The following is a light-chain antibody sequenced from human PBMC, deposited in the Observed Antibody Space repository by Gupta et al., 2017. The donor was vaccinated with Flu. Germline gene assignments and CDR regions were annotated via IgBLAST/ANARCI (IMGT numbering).Light chain of an antibody. V-gene: IGKV2-28*01. CDR2: LAS. CDR3: RHRLPAPWS. J-gene: IGKJ1*01. Sequence: DIVLTQSPLSLPVSPGEPASISCRASQCRQHHNGNHYLVWYLQKPGQTPHLLIYLASNRAYGVSDRFSGSGSGTDFTLEISRAEPQDVGVYYCRHRLPAPWSLGQGTKVDIK. CDR1: QCRQHHNGNHY.